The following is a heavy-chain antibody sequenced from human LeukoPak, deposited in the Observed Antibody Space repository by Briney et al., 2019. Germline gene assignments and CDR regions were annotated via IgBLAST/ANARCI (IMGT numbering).Heavy chain of an antibody. CDR1: GGSISSSSYY. V-gene: IGHV4-39*01. J-gene: IGHJ4*02. CDR3: ARQGHYYDSSGYSYYFHY. Sequence: PSETLSLTCAVSGGSISSSSYYWGWIRQPPGKGLEWIGSIYYSGSTYYNPSLKSRVTISVDTSKNQFSLKLSSVTAADTAVYYCARQGHYYDSSGYSYYFHYWGQGTLVTVSS. CDR2: IYYSGST. D-gene: IGHD3-22*01.